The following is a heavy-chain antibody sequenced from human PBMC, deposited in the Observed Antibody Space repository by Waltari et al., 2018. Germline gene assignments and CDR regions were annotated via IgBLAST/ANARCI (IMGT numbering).Heavy chain of an antibody. D-gene: IGHD4-17*01. J-gene: IGHJ4*02. V-gene: IGHV4-61*01. CDR2: ISSRGST. CDR1: GGSVRSGSYY. Sequence: QVLLQESVPGLVRPSETLSLTCTVSGGSVRSGSYYWTWIRQPPGKGLEWIGYISSRGSTNYSPSHKSRVTISIDTSKYQFSLRLTSVTAADTAVYYCARAGPYGDYFDYWGQGTLVTVSS. CDR3: ARAGPYGDYFDY.